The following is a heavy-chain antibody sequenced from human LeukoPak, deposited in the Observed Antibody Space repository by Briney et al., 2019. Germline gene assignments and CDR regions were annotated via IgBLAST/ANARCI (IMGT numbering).Heavy chain of an antibody. V-gene: IGHV4-59*01. J-gene: IGHJ4*02. CDR2: IYYTGIT. Sequence: SETLSLTCTVSGGSISSYYWSWMRQPPGKGLEWIGYIYYTGITSYNPSLKSRVTISVDTSKNQFSLRLSSVTAADTAFYYCARLLYYGSGSYLPDYWGQGTLVTVSS. CDR3: ARLLYYGSGSYLPDY. D-gene: IGHD3-10*01. CDR1: GGSISSYY.